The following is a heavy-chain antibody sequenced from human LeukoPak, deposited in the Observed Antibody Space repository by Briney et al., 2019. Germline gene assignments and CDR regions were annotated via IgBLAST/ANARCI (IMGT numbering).Heavy chain of an antibody. V-gene: IGHV4-31*03. D-gene: IGHD5/OR15-5a*01. CDR1: GGSISSGDYY. Sequence: PSETLSLTCTVSGGSISSGDYYWSWVRQHPGKGLEWIGHIYYSGSTYYNPSLKSRVIISVATSKSQFSLKLSSVTAADTAVYYCARVHALPYYYYYMDVWGTGTTVTVSS. CDR3: ARVHALPYYYYYMDV. J-gene: IGHJ6*03. CDR2: IYYSGST.